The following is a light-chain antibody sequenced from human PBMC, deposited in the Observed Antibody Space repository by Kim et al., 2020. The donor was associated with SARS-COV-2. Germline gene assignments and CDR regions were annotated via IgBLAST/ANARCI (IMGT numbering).Light chain of an antibody. CDR2: EVN. J-gene: IGLJ3*02. CDR3: SSYAGSNNWV. Sequence: QSALTQPPSASGSPGQSVTISCTGTSSDVGDYNYVSWYQQHPGKAPKLMIFEVNTRPSGVPDRFSGSKSGNTASLTVSGLQAEDEADYYCSSYAGSNNWVFGGGTQLTVL. CDR1: SSDVGDYNY. V-gene: IGLV2-8*01.